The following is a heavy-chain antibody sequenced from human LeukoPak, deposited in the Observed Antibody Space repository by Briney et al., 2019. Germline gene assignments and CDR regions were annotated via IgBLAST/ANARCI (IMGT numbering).Heavy chain of an antibody. CDR3: ARVSSSWSGYYFDY. J-gene: IGHJ4*02. CDR2: MNPNSGNT. V-gene: IGHV1-8*01. D-gene: IGHD6-13*01. Sequence: ASVKVSCKASGYTFTSYDINWVRQATGQGLEWMGWMNPNSGNTGYAQKFQGRVTITRNTSISTAYMELSSLRSEDTAVYYCARVSSSWSGYYFDYWGQGTLVTVSS. CDR1: GYTFTSYD.